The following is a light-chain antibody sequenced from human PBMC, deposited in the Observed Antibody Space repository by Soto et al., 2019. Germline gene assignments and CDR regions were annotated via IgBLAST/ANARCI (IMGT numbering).Light chain of an antibody. CDR2: EVS. CDR3: SEERFNTRVV. Sequence: QSVLTQPASVSGSPGQSITISCTGTSSDVGSYDLVSWYQQHPGKAPKLIIYEVSNRPSGVSDRFSGSESGNTASLTISGLQAEDEADYYCSEERFNTRVVFGGGTKLTVL. J-gene: IGLJ2*01. V-gene: IGLV2-23*02. CDR1: SSDVGSYDL.